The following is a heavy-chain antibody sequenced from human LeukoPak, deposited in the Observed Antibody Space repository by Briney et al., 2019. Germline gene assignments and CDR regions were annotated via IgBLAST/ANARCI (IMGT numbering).Heavy chain of an antibody. CDR2: TYYRSKWYN. CDR3: ARVTESYGSGRRHNYYYYYMDV. D-gene: IGHD3-10*01. J-gene: IGHJ6*03. V-gene: IGHV6-1*01. Sequence: PSQTLSLTCAISGDSVSSNSAAWNWIRQFPSRGLEWLGRTYYRSKWYNDYAVSVKSRITINPDTSKNQFSLQLNSVTPEDTAVYYCARVTESYGSGRRHNYYYYYMDVWGKGTTVTISS. CDR1: GDSVSSNSAA.